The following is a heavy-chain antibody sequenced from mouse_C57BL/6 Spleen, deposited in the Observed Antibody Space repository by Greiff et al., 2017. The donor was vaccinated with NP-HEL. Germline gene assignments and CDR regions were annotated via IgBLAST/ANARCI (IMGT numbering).Heavy chain of an antibody. D-gene: IGHD2-5*01. CDR1: GFTFNTYA. CDR2: IRSKSSNYAT. V-gene: IGHV10-3*01. Sequence: EVQLVESGGGLVQPKGSLKLSCAASGFTFNTYAMHWVRQAPGKGLEWVARIRSKSSNYATYYADSVKDRFTISRDDSQSMLYLQMNNLKTEDTAMYYCVRDQAYYSNYWFAYWGQGTLVTVSA. CDR3: VRDQAYYSNYWFAY. J-gene: IGHJ3*01.